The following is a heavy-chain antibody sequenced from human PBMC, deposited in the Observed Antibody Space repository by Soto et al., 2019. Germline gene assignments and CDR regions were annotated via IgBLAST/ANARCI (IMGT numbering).Heavy chain of an antibody. V-gene: IGHV3-53*01. D-gene: IGHD3-10*01. CDR3: AKDGRGSGSHYNSFGY. CDR2: IYSTGST. J-gene: IGHJ4*02. CDR1: GFTVGNNY. Sequence: EVQRVESGGGLIQPGGSLKLSCAASGFTVGNNYMSWVRQAPGKGLEWVSLIYSTGSTKYADSGKGRFTVSRDKAKNTLYLQMNTLRAEDTAVYYCAKDGRGSGSHYNSFGYWGQGTLVTVSS.